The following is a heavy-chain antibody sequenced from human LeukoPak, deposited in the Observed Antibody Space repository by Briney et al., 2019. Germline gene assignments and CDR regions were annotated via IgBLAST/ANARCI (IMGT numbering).Heavy chain of an antibody. CDR2: INPNSGGT. Sequence: ASVTVSCKASGYTFTGYYMHWVRQAPGQGLEWMGWINPNSGGTNYAQKFQGRVTMTRDTSISTAYMELSRLRSDDTAVYYCARDSLLGFGESNWFDPWGQGTLVTVSS. CDR1: GYTFTGYY. J-gene: IGHJ5*02. D-gene: IGHD3-10*01. CDR3: ARDSLLGFGESNWFDP. V-gene: IGHV1-2*02.